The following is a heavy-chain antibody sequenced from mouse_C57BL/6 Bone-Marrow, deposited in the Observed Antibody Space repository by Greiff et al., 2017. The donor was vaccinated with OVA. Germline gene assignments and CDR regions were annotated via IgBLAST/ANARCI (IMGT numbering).Heavy chain of an antibody. CDR1: GFSLTSYG. Sequence: QVQLQQSGPGLVQPSQSLSITCTVSGFSLTSYGVHWVRQSPGKGLEWLGVIWSGGSTDYNAAFISRLSISKDNSKSQVFFKMNSLQADDTAIYYFARYYYGSSYHYWYFDVWGTGTTVTVSS. CDR3: ARYYYGSSYHYWYFDV. CDR2: IWSGGST. J-gene: IGHJ1*03. D-gene: IGHD1-1*01. V-gene: IGHV2-2*01.